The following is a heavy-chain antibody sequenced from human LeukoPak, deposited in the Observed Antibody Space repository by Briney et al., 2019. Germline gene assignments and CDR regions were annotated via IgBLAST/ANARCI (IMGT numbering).Heavy chain of an antibody. CDR3: ARAPLEGFDY. J-gene: IGHJ4*02. CDR1: GYTFTGYY. Sequence: GASVKVSCKASGYTFTGYYIHWVRQAPGQGLEWMGWINPNSGGTNYAQKFQGWVTMTRDTSISTTYMELSRLTSDDTAVYYCARAPLEGFDYWGQGTLVTVSS. V-gene: IGHV1-2*04. CDR2: INPNSGGT.